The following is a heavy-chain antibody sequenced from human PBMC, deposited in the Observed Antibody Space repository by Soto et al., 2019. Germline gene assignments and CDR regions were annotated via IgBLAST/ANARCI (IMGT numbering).Heavy chain of an antibody. CDR1: GFTFSSYS. CDR3: AREDGYNPNFDY. CDR2: ISSSSSYI. V-gene: IGHV3-21*01. D-gene: IGHD5-12*01. Sequence: EVQLVESGGGLVKPGGSLRLSCAASGFTFSSYSMNWVRQAPGKGLEWVSSISSSSSYIYYADSVEGRFTISRDNAKNSLYLQMNSLRAEDTAVYYCAREDGYNPNFDYWGQGTLVTVSS. J-gene: IGHJ4*02.